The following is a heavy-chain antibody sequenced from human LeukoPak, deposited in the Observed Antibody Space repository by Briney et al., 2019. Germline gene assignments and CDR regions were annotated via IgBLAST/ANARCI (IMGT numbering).Heavy chain of an antibody. J-gene: IGHJ4*02. CDR3: ARGAGLWVYYFDY. V-gene: IGHV3-11*01. D-gene: IGHD5-18*01. Sequence: GGSLRLSCAASGFTFSDYYMSWIRQAPGKGLEWVSYISSSGSTVYYADSVKGRFTNSRDNAKNSLYLQMNSLRAEDTAVYYCARGAGLWVYYFDYWGQGTLVTVSS. CDR1: GFTFSDYY. CDR2: ISSSGSTV.